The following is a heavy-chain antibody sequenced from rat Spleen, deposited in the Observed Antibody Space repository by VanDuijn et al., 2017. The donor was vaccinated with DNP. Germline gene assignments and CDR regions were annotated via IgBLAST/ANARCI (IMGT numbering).Heavy chain of an antibody. J-gene: IGHJ3*01. CDR1: GFTFSNYD. Sequence: EVQLVESGGGLVQPGRSMKLPCGVSGFTFSNYDMAWVRQAPTNSLEWVASVTSSGRTTYYRDSVKGRFTISRDNAKSNLYLQKDSLKSEDTATYYCTTGEYINTDYWLAYWGQGTLVNVSS. D-gene: IGHD1-2*01. CDR3: TTGEYINTDYWLAY. CDR2: VTSSGRTT. V-gene: IGHV5-25*01.